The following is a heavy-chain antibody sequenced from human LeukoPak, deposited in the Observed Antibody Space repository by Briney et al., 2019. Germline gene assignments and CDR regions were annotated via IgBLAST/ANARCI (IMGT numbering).Heavy chain of an antibody. Sequence: PGGSLRLSCAASEFTVSSNYMTWVRQAPGKGLEWVSVIYSGGSTYYADSVKGRFTISRDNSKNTLYLQMNSLRAEDTAVYYCAKGRAGNYYYDSSDYWGQGTLVTVSS. D-gene: IGHD3-22*01. V-gene: IGHV3-53*01. CDR1: EFTVSSNY. J-gene: IGHJ4*02. CDR3: AKGRAGNYYYDSSDY. CDR2: IYSGGST.